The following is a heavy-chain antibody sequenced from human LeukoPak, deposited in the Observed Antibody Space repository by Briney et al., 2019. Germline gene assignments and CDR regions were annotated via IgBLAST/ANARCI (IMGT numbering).Heavy chain of an antibody. CDR1: GGSISSSSYY. CDR2: IYYSGST. V-gene: IGHV4-39*07. CDR3: ARVPTVTFFDY. D-gene: IGHD4-17*01. J-gene: IGHJ4*02. Sequence: PSETLSLTCTVSGGSISSSSYYWGWIRQPPGKGLEWIGSIYYSGSTYYNPSLKSRVTISVDTSKNQFSLKLSSVTAADTAVYYCARVPTVTFFDYWGQGTLVTVSS.